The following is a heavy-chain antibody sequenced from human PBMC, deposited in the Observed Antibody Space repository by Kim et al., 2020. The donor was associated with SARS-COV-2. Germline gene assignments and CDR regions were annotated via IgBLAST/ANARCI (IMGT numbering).Heavy chain of an antibody. CDR3: ARDIYYYDSSGYYYLPGARLFDY. Sequence: GGSLRLSCAASGFTFSSYWMSWVRQAPGKGLEWVANIKQDGSEKYYVDSVKGRFTISRDNAKNSLYLQMNSLRAEDTAVYYCARDIYYYDSSGYYYLPGARLFDYWGQGTLVTVSS. CDR2: IKQDGSEK. V-gene: IGHV3-7*01. CDR1: GFTFSSYW. D-gene: IGHD3-22*01. J-gene: IGHJ4*02.